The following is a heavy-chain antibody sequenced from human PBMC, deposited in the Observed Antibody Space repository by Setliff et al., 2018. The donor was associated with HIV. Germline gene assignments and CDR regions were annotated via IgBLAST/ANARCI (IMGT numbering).Heavy chain of an antibody. CDR2: IYPRDSDA. J-gene: IGHJ6*03. D-gene: IGHD3-22*01. CDR3: ARARRDSYDRGRRNHYYMDV. V-gene: IGHV5-51*01. Sequence: GESLKISCNTSGYSFDIYWIGWVRQMPGKGLEWVAVIYPRDSDARYSPSFQGQVTISVDKSISATYLQWSSLKASDTAIYYCARARRDSYDRGRRNHYYMDVWGKGTTVTVSS. CDR1: GYSFDIYW.